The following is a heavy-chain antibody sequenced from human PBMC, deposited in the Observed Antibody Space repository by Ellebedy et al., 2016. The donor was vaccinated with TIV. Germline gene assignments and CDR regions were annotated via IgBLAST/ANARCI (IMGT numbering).Heavy chain of an antibody. Sequence: SQTLSLTCAISGDSVSSNSAAWNWIRQSPSRGLEWLGRTYYRSTWNTDYAISVNSRITINADTSKNHISLQLNSVTPEDTAMYYCAGRGTAGTGFSYWGQGTLVTVSS. CDR2: TYYRSTWNT. D-gene: IGHD3/OR15-3a*01. J-gene: IGHJ4*02. CDR3: AGRGTAGTGFSY. CDR1: GDSVSSNSAA. V-gene: IGHV6-1*01.